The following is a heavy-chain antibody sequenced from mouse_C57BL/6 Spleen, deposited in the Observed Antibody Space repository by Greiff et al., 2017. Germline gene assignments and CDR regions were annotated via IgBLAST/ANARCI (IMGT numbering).Heavy chain of an antibody. J-gene: IGHJ3*01. Sequence: QVQLQQSGAELVRPGTSVKVSCKASGYAFTNYLIEWVKQRPGPGLEWIGVINPGSGGTNYNEKFKGKATLTADKASSTAYMQLSSLTSEDSAVYFCARSEGYYSNAIAYWGQGTLVTVSA. D-gene: IGHD2-5*01. CDR2: INPGSGGT. CDR3: ARSEGYYSNAIAY. V-gene: IGHV1-54*01. CDR1: GYAFTNYL.